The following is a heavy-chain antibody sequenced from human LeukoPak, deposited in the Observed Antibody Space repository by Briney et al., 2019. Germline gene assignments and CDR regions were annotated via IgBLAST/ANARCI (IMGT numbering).Heavy chain of an antibody. CDR3: ARDHHNYYDSSGYYLASDY. CDR2: INPSGGST. CDR1: GYTFTSYY. V-gene: IGHV1-46*01. J-gene: IGHJ4*02. D-gene: IGHD3-22*01. Sequence: ASVKVSCKASGYTFTSYYMHWVRQAPGQGLEWMGIINPSGGSTNYAQKFQGRVTITADESTSTAYMELSSLRSEDTAVYYCARDHHNYYDSSGYYLASDYWGQGTLVTVSS.